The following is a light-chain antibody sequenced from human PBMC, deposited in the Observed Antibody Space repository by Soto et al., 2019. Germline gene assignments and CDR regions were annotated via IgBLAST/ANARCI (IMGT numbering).Light chain of an antibody. CDR3: KSYTSISTWV. J-gene: IGLJ3*02. CDR1: SGDVGLYKY. Sequence: QSALTQPRSLTGSPGQSVTISCTGTSGDVGLYKYVSWYQQFPGKVPKLIIYDVNKRPSGVPDRFSGSKSGNTASLTISGLQAEYEAAYYCKSYTSISTWVFGGGTKVTVL. CDR2: DVN. V-gene: IGLV2-11*01.